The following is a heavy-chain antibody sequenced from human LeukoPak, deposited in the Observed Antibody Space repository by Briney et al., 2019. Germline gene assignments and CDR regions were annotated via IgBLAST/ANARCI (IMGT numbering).Heavy chain of an antibody. V-gene: IGHV4-34*01. CDR3: ARGRNYYYDSSGYWSTNWFDP. CDR1: GGSFSGYY. D-gene: IGHD3-22*01. Sequence: SETLSLTCAVYGGSFSGYYWSWIRQPPRKGLEWIGEINHSGSTNYNPSLKSRVTISVDTSKNQFSLKLSSVTAADTAVYYCARGRNYYYDSSGYWSTNWFDPWGQGTLVTVSS. CDR2: INHSGST. J-gene: IGHJ5*02.